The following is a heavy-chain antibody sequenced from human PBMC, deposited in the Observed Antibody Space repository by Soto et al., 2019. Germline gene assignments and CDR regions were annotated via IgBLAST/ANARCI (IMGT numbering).Heavy chain of an antibody. J-gene: IGHJ4*02. Sequence: EVQLVESGGDLAKPGGSLRLSCAVSGFTFSYAWMNWVRQAPGKGLEWVGRIKSKTDGGTTDYAAPVKGRFTISRDDSRNMVFLQMNSLGTEDTAVYYCATGRGYLLYWGQGTRVTGSS. D-gene: IGHD5-18*01. CDR2: IKSKTDGGTT. CDR1: GFTFSYAW. CDR3: ATGRGYLLY. V-gene: IGHV3-15*07.